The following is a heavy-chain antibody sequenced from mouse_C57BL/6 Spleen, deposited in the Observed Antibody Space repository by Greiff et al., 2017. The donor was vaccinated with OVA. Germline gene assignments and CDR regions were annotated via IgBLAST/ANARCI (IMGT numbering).Heavy chain of an antibody. J-gene: IGHJ1*03. CDR1: GYTFTSYW. D-gene: IGHD2-5*01. V-gene: IGHV1-59*01. CDR2: IDPSDSYT. Sequence: VQLQQPGAELVRPGTSVKLSCKASGYTFTSYWMHWVKQRPGQGLEWIGVIDPSDSYTNYNPKFKGKATLTVDTSSSTVYMQLSSLTSEDSAVYYCARKTYYSNYGYFDVWGTGTTVTVSS. CDR3: ARKTYYSNYGYFDV.